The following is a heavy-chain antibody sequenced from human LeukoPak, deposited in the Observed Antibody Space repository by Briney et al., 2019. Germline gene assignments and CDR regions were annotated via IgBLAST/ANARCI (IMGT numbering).Heavy chain of an antibody. CDR3: ARHSTYYDILTGYYPYYFDY. CDR2: IYYSGST. CDR1: GGSISSSSYY. J-gene: IGHJ4*02. Sequence: SETLSLTYTVSGGSISSSSYYWGWIRQPPGKGLEWIGSIYYSGSTYYNPSLKSRVTISVDTSKNQFSLKLSSVTAADTAVYYCARHSTYYDILTGYYPYYFDYWGQGTLVTVSS. V-gene: IGHV4-39*01. D-gene: IGHD3-9*01.